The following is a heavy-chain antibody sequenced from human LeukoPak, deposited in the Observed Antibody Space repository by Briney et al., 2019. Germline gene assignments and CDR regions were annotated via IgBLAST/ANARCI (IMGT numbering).Heavy chain of an antibody. CDR3: ARAEVVPAASFDY. V-gene: IGHV1-2*06. CDR2: INPNSGGT. Sequence: ASVKVSCTASGYTFTGYYMHWVRQAPGQGLEWMGRINPNSGGTNYAQKFQGRVTMTRDTSISTAYMELSRLRSDDTAVYYCARAEVVPAASFDYWGQGTLVTVSS. J-gene: IGHJ4*02. CDR1: GYTFTGYY. D-gene: IGHD2-2*01.